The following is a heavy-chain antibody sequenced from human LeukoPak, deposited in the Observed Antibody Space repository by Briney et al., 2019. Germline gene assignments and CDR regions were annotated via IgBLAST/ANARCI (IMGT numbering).Heavy chain of an antibody. CDR3: ARRDSSGNYYAYYYYYMDV. V-gene: IGHV3-7*01. D-gene: IGHD3-22*01. CDR1: GFTFSSYA. Sequence: PGGSLRLSCAASGFTFSSYAMTWVRQAPGKGLEWVANIKQDGSEKYYVDSVKGRFTISRDNAKNSLYLQMNSLRAEDTAVYYCARRDSSGNYYAYYYYYMDVWGKGATVTVSS. J-gene: IGHJ6*03. CDR2: IKQDGSEK.